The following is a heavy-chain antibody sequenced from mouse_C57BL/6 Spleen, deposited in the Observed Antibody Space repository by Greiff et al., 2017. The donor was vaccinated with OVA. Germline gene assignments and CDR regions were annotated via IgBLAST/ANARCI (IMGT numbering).Heavy chain of an antibody. V-gene: IGHV7-1*01. D-gene: IGHD2-5*01. CDR1: GFTFSDFY. Sequence: EVKLVESGGGLVQSGRSLRLSCATSGFTFSDFYMEWVRQAPGKGLEWIAASRNKANDYTTEYSASVKGRFIVSRDTSQSILYLQMKALRAEDTVIYYCARDARSNSRYFDVWGTGTTVTVSS. CDR3: ARDARSNSRYFDV. CDR2: SRNKANDYTT. J-gene: IGHJ1*03.